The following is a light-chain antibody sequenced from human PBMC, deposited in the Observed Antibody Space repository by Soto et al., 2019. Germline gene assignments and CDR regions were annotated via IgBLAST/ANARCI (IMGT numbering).Light chain of an antibody. CDR1: QSVSSN. Sequence: EIVMTQSPATLSVSPGERATLSCRASQSVSSNLAWYQQKPGQAPRLLIYGASTRATDIPARFSGSGSGTVFPRISSSLQSEDFAFYYWQQYNNSPYHFGQETHLEI. J-gene: IGKJ2*01. V-gene: IGKV3-15*01. CDR3: QQYNNSPYH. CDR2: GAS.